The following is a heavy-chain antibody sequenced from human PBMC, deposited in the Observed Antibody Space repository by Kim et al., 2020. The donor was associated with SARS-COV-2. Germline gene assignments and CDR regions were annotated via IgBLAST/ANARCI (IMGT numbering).Heavy chain of an antibody. J-gene: IGHJ6*01. CDR3: ARGNTISHFYYYYYGMDV. CDR2: INHSGST. D-gene: IGHD3-9*01. Sequence: SETLSLTCAVYGGSFSGYYWSGIRQPPGKGLEWIGEINHSGSTNYNPSLKSRVTISVDTSKNQFSLKLSPVTAADTAVYYCARGNTISHFYYYYYGMDV. CDR1: GGSFSGYY. V-gene: IGHV4-34*01.